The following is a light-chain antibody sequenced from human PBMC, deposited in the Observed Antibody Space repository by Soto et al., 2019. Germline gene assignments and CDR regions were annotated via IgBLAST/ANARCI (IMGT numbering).Light chain of an antibody. J-gene: IGKJ1*01. CDR3: QQFNPYSLSWT. CDR1: QSISDW. V-gene: IGKV1-5*03. Sequence: DIQMTQSPSTLSASLGDRVTITCRASQSISDWLAWYQQKPGKAPKLLIYRASTLESVVPSRFSSSGSGTEFSLTIISLQRDDFATYYCQQFNPYSLSWTFGQGTKVDI. CDR2: RAS.